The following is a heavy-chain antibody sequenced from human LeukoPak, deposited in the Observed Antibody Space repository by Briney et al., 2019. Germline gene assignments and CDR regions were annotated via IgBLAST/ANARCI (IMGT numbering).Heavy chain of an antibody. CDR3: ARDRAEYYYDSSGRIDAFDI. D-gene: IGHD3-22*01. Sequence: ASVKVSCKASGYTFSSYGISWVRQAPGQGLQWMRWISVYNGTPKYAQKLQGRVTMTTDTSTSTAYMELRTLRSDDTAVYYCARDRAEYYYDSSGRIDAFDIWGQGTMVTVSS. V-gene: IGHV1-18*01. CDR2: ISVYNGTP. J-gene: IGHJ3*02. CDR1: GYTFSSYG.